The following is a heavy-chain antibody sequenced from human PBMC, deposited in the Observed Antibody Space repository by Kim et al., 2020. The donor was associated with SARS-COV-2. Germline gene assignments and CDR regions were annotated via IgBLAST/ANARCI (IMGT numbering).Heavy chain of an antibody. J-gene: IGHJ4*02. CDR3: ARDRSYYYDSRAFVFDY. D-gene: IGHD3-22*01. V-gene: IGHV4-59*01. Sequence: LKSRVTISVDTSKNQFSLKLSSVTAADTAVYYCARDRSYYYDSRAFVFDYWGQGTLVTVSS.